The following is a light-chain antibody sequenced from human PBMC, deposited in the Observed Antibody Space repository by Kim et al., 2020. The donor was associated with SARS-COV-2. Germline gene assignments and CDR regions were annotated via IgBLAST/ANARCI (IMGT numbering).Light chain of an antibody. CDR3: SSYTSSSTVV. Sequence: GQSITITCTGTSSDVGGYNYVSWYQQHPGKAPKLMIYDVSNRPSGVSNRFSGSKSGNTASLTISGLQAEDEADYYCSSYTSSSTVVFGGGTKLTVL. V-gene: IGLV2-14*03. J-gene: IGLJ2*01. CDR1: SSDVGGYNY. CDR2: DVS.